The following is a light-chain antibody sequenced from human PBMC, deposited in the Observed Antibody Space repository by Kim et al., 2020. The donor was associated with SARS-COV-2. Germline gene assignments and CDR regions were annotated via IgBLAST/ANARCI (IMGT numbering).Light chain of an antibody. CDR1: QRLSST. CDR3: QQYNNWPLT. CDR2: ATS. V-gene: IGKV3-15*01. J-gene: IGKJ4*01. Sequence: EIVLTQSPPTLSVSPGERATLSCRASQRLSSTLAWYQQKPGQAPRLLIYATSTRATDIPARFSGSGSGTFFTLTISSLQSDDFAFYYCQQYNNWPLTFGGGTKVDIK.